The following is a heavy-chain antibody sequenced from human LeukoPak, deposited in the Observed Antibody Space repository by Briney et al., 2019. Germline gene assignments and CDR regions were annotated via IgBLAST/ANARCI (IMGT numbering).Heavy chain of an antibody. D-gene: IGHD1-26*01. CDR2: IKQDGSEK. CDR1: GFTFSSYW. V-gene: IGHV3-7*04. Sequence: PGGSLRLSCAASGFTFSSYWMSWVRQAPGKGLEWVANIKQDGSEKYYVDSVKGRFTISRDNAKNSLYVQMNSLRAEDTAVYYCAKEGGVDWELDYYFDYWGQGTLVTVSS. CDR3: AKEGGVDWELDYYFDY. J-gene: IGHJ4*02.